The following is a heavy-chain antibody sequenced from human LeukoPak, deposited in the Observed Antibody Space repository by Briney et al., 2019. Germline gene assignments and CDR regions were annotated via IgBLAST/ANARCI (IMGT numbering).Heavy chain of an antibody. D-gene: IGHD6-19*01. CDR1: GYIFTTYW. V-gene: IGHV5-51*01. Sequence: GQSLKISCEVSGYIFTTYWIGWVRQMSEKGLEWMGIIYPGVSDTRYSPSFQGQVTISADKSISTAYLQWSSLKASDSAMYYCARSASGWGFDDWGQGTLVTVSS. CDR3: ARSASGWGFDD. J-gene: IGHJ4*02. CDR2: IYPGVSDT.